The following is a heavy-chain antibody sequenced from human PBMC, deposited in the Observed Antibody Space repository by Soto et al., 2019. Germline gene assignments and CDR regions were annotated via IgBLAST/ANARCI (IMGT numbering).Heavy chain of an antibody. J-gene: IGHJ4*02. V-gene: IGHV3-21*01. CDR2: ISTSGSHI. D-gene: IGHD2-2*01. CDR3: AGVGGSCSTSSCFAYFDS. CDR1: GFSFSTFG. Sequence: PGGPLRLSCAASGFSFSTFGMMWIRQAPGKGLEWVSSISTSGSHIFYGDSVRGRFTISRDNAKTSLYLQMDSLRDEDTALYFCAGVGGSCSTSSCFAYFDSWGQGILVTVSS.